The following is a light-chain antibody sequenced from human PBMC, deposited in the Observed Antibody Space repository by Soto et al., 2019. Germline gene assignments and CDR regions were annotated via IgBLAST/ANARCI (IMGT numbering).Light chain of an antibody. Sequence: QLTQSPSSLSASVGDRVTITCRASQGISSYLAWYQQKPGKAPKLLIYAASTLQSGVPSRFSGSGSGTDFTLTISSLQPEDFATYYCQQLDSYPRTFGQGTKLEIK. J-gene: IGKJ2*01. CDR2: AAS. CDR1: QGISSY. CDR3: QQLDSYPRT. V-gene: IGKV1-9*01.